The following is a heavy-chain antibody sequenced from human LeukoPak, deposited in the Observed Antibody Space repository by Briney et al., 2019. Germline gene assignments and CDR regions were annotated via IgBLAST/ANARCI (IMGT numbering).Heavy chain of an antibody. D-gene: IGHD6-6*01. V-gene: IGHV4-34*01. Sequence: PSETLSLTCAVYGGSFSGYYWSWSRQPPGKVLEWIGEINHSGSTDYNPSLKSRVTISVDTSKNQFSLKLSSVTAADTAVYYCARGVARSSKFHFSYYFDYWGQGTLVTVSS. J-gene: IGHJ4*02. CDR3: ARGVARSSKFHFSYYFDY. CDR1: GGSFSGYY. CDR2: INHSGST.